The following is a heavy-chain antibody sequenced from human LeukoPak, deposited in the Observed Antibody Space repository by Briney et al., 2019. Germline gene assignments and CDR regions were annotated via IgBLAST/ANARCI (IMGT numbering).Heavy chain of an antibody. V-gene: IGHV1-69*13. CDR3: ARGIVVVTATDYYYYGMDV. Sequence: SVKVSCKASGGTFSSYAISWVRQAPGQGLEWMGGIIPIFGTANYAQKFQGRVTITADESTSTAYMELSSLRSEDTAVYYCARGIVVVTATDYYYYGMDVWGQGTTVTVS. J-gene: IGHJ6*02. CDR1: GGTFSSYA. D-gene: IGHD2-21*02. CDR2: IIPIFGTA.